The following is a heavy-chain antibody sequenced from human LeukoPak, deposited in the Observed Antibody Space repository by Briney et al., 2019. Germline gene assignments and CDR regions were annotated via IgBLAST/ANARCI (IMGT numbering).Heavy chain of an antibody. J-gene: IGHJ3*02. Sequence: GRSLRLSCAASGFTFSNYGMHWVHQAPGKGLEWVAVISYGGSNKYYADSVKGRFTVSRDNSKNTLFLQMNSLRAEDTAVYYCAKVSPGTRAFDIWGQGTMVTVSS. CDR1: GFTFSNYG. CDR3: AKVSPGTRAFDI. D-gene: IGHD2-2*01. CDR2: ISYGGSNK. V-gene: IGHV3-30*18.